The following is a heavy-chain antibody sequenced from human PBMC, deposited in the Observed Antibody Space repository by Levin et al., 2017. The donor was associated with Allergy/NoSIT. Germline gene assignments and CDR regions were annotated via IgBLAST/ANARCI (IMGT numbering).Heavy chain of an antibody. D-gene: IGHD3-22*01. J-gene: IGHJ4*02. Sequence: ASVKVSCKASGYTFTSYAMHWVRQAPGQRLEWMGWINAGNGNTKYSQKFQGRVTITRDTSASTAYMELSSLRSEDTAVYYCARESYSSSSGTYYYDSSGPRSGRYFDYWGQGTLVTVSS. CDR3: ARESYSSSSGTYYYDSSGPRSGRYFDY. CDR1: GYTFTSYA. V-gene: IGHV1-3*01. CDR2: INAGNGNT.